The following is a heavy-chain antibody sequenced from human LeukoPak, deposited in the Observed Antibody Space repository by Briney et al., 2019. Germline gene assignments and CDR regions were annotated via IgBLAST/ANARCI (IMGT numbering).Heavy chain of an antibody. CDR1: GGSISSSSYY. D-gene: IGHD6-13*01. CDR2: IYYSGST. J-gene: IGHJ4*02. CDR3: ARYPHYSSSGGRYFDY. Sequence: SETLSLTCTVSGGSISSSSYYWGWIRQPPGKGLEWIGSIYYSGSTYYNPSLKSRVTISVDTSKNQFSLKLSSVTAADTAVYYCARYPHYSSSGGRYFDYWGQGTLVTVSS. V-gene: IGHV4-39*01.